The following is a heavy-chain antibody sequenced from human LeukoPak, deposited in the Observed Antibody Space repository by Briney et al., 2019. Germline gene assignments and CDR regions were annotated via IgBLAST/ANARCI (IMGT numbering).Heavy chain of an antibody. V-gene: IGHV3-48*04. Sequence: GGSLRLSCAASGFTFSTYSIDWVRQAPGKGVEWISYISSSSSTIDFADSVKGRFTISRDNARNSVYLQMNSLRAEDTAVYYCARVHTSSYAADLWGQGTTVTVSS. CDR2: ISSSSSTI. D-gene: IGHD3-22*01. J-gene: IGHJ6*02. CDR1: GFTFSTYS. CDR3: ARVHTSSYAADL.